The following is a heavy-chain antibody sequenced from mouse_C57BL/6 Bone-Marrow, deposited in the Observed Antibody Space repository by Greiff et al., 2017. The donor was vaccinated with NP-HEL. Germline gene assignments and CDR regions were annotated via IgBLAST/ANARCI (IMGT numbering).Heavy chain of an antibody. CDR2: ISSGSSTI. Sequence: EVKVVESGGGLVKPGGSLKLSCAASGFTFSDYGMHWVRQAPEKGLEWVAYISSGSSTIYYADTVKGRFTISRDNAKNTLFLQMTSLRSEDTAMYYCARQRLRSYWYFDVWGTGTTVTVSS. CDR1: GFTFSDYG. J-gene: IGHJ1*03. V-gene: IGHV5-17*01. CDR3: ARQRLRSYWYFDV. D-gene: IGHD2-4*01.